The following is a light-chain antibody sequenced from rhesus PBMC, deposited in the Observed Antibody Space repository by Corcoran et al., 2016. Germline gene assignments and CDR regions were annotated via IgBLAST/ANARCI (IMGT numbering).Light chain of an antibody. V-gene: IGKV1-33*01. CDR2: AAS. Sequence: DIQMTQSPSSLSASVGDKVTVTCRASQGIGNALAWYQQIPGKAPRLLIYAASILQGGVPSRFSGSGYGTEFTLTSSSLQPEDFAVYYCQQRNTYPHNFGQGTKVEIK. CDR1: QGIGNA. J-gene: IGKJ2*01. CDR3: QQRNTYPHN.